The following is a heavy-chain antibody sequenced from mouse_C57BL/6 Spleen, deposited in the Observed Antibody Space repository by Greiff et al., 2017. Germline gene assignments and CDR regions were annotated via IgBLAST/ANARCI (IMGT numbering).Heavy chain of an antibody. CDR2: IDPSDSYT. D-gene: IGHD2-5*01. CDR3: ARAYYSNSGYFDY. Sequence: QVQLQQPGAELVRPGTSVKLSCKASGYTFTSYWMHWVKQRPGQGLEWIGVIDPSDSYTNYNQKFKGKATLTVDTSSSTAYMQLSSLTSEDSAVYYCARAYYSNSGYFDYWGQGTTLTVSS. CDR1: GYTFTSYW. J-gene: IGHJ2*01. V-gene: IGHV1-59*01.